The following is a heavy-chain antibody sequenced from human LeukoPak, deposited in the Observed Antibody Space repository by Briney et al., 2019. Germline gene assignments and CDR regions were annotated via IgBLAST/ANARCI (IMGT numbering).Heavy chain of an antibody. J-gene: IGHJ4*02. D-gene: IGHD2-15*01. CDR1: GYTFTSYG. V-gene: IGHV1-18*01. Sequence: ASVKVSCKASGYTFTSYGISWVRQAPGQGLEWMGWISAYNGNTNYAQKLQGRVTMTTDTSTSTAYMELRSLRSDDTAVYYCARECCSGGSCYSGYWGQGTLVTVSS. CDR3: ARECCSGGSCYSGY. CDR2: ISAYNGNT.